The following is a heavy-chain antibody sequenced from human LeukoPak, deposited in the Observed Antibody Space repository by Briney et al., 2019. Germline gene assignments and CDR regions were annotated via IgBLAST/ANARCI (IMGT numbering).Heavy chain of an antibody. Sequence: PGGSLRLSCADSGFTVSSNYMSWVRQAPGKGLEWVSVIYSGGSTYYADSVKGRFTISRDNSKNTLYLQMNSLRAEDTAVYYCASHYIAVAGEFDYWGQGTLVTVSS. J-gene: IGHJ4*02. CDR3: ASHYIAVAGEFDY. D-gene: IGHD6-19*01. CDR1: GFTVSSNY. CDR2: IYSGGST. V-gene: IGHV3-53*01.